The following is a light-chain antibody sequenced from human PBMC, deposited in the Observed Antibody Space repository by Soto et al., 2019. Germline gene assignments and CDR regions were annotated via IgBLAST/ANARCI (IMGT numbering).Light chain of an antibody. J-gene: IGLJ1*01. CDR3: ATWDDSLNGVYV. CDR1: SSDVGCCDY. V-gene: IGLV2-8*01. CDR2: EVT. Sequence: QSALTQPPSASGSPGQSVTISCTGTSSDVGCCDYVSWYQQHPGKAPKLMIYEVTIRPSGVADRFSGSKSGNTASLTVSGLQAEDEADYYCATWDDSLNGVYVFGTGTKVTVL.